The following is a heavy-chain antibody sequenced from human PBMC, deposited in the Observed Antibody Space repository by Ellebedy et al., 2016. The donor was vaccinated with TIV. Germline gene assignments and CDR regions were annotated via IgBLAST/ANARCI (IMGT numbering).Heavy chain of an antibody. CDR1: GFTFSGYS. Sequence: GESLKISCAVSGFTFSGYSMNWVRQAPGKGLEWVSYISSSGSPIHYADSVKGRFSISRDNVKNSLYLQMNSLRDEDTAVYYCARDENYGAEVIDYWGQGTLVTVSS. CDR2: ISSSGSPI. V-gene: IGHV3-48*02. CDR3: ARDENYGAEVIDY. D-gene: IGHD4-17*01. J-gene: IGHJ4*02.